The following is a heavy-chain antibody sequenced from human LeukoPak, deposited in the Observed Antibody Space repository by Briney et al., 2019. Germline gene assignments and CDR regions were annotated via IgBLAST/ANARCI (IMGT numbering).Heavy chain of an antibody. Sequence: ASVKVSCKASGYTFTGYYMHWVRQAPGQGLEWMGWINPNSGGTNYAQKFQGWVTMTRDTSISTAYMELSRLRSDDTAVYYCAREMTHSSIPNGDYYYGMDVWGQGTTVTVSS. V-gene: IGHV1-2*04. CDR2: INPNSGGT. D-gene: IGHD6-13*01. CDR1: GYTFTGYY. CDR3: AREMTHSSIPNGDYYYGMDV. J-gene: IGHJ6*02.